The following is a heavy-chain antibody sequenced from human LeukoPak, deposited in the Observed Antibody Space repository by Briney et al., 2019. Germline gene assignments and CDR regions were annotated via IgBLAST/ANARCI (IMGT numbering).Heavy chain of an antibody. CDR3: AKEETMSTVTTYCDY. D-gene: IGHD4-17*01. CDR1: GFTVSSYA. CDR2: ISGSGGST. V-gene: IGHV3-23*01. J-gene: IGHJ4*02. Sequence: AGGSLRLSCAASGFTVSSYAMSWVRQAPGKGLEWVSAISGSGGSTYYADSVKGRLTISRDNSKNTLYLQMNSLRAEDTAVYYCAKEETMSTVTTYCDYWGQGTLVTVSS.